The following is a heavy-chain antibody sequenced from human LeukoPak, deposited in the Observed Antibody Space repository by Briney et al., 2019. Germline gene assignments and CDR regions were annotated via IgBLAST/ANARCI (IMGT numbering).Heavy chain of an antibody. V-gene: IGHV1-18*01. D-gene: IGHD1-7*01. CDR1: GYTFTSYG. CDR2: LSAYTTNA. J-gene: IGHJ4*02. CDR3: ARGSNWNYSFLDF. Sequence: GASVKVSCKSSGYTFTSYGISWVRHAPGQGLEWMGWLSAYTTNANYAQKLQGRVTMTTDTSTSTAFMPLRSLRSDDTAVYYCARGSNWNYSFLDFWGQGTLVTVSS.